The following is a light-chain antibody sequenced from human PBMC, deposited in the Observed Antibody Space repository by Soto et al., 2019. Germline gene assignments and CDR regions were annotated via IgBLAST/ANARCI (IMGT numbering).Light chain of an antibody. CDR1: SSNIGSNI. J-gene: IGLJ1*01. CDR2: EVS. CDR3: SSYTSSSTLV. Sequence: QSVLTQPPSASGTPGQRVTISCSGGSSNIGSNIVNWYQQHPGKAPKLMIYEVSNRPSGVSNRFSGSKSGNTASLTISGLQAEDEADYYCSSYTSSSTLVFGTGTKVTVL. V-gene: IGLV2-14*01.